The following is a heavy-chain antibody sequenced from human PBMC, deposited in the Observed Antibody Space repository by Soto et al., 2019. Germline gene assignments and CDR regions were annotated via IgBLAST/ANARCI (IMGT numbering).Heavy chain of an antibody. D-gene: IGHD3-10*01. CDR2: ISASNGNT. CDR3: ARDHSFGGPFDP. J-gene: IGHJ5*02. V-gene: IGHV1-18*01. CDR1: GYTFTSYG. Sequence: QVQLAQSGTEVKKPGASVKVSCKASGYTFTSYGISWVRQAPGQGHEWLGWISASNGNTNYAQKLQGRVTMTADTATSTAYLELRSLRSDDTAVYYCARDHSFGGPFDPWGQGTLVTISS.